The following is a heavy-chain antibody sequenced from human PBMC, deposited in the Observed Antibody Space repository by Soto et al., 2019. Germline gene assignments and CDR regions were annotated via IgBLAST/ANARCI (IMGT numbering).Heavy chain of an antibody. CDR2: ISGSGGST. CDR1: GFTFSSYA. J-gene: IGHJ5*02. D-gene: IGHD3-3*01. CDR3: AKSGSITIFGVVHRENWFDP. V-gene: IGHV3-23*01. Sequence: GGSLRLSCAASGFTFSSYAMSWVRQAPGKGLEWVSAISGSGGSTYYADSVKGRFTISRDNSKNTLYLQMNSLRAEDTAVYYCAKSGSITIFGVVHRENWFDPWGQGTLVTVS.